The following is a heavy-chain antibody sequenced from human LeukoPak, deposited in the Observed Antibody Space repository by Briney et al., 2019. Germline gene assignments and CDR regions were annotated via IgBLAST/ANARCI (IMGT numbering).Heavy chain of an antibody. Sequence: GGSLRLSCSASGFTFSSYAMSWVRQAPGKGLEWVSAISGSGGSTYYADSVKGRFTISRDNSKNTLYLQMNSLRAEDTAVYYCAKVAWQQLVTYYFDYWGQGTLVTVSS. D-gene: IGHD6-13*01. CDR3: AKVAWQQLVTYYFDY. CDR1: GFTFSSYA. J-gene: IGHJ4*02. CDR2: ISGSGGST. V-gene: IGHV3-23*01.